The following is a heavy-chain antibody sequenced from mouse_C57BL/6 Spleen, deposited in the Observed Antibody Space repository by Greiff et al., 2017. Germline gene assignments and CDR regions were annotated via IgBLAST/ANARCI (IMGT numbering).Heavy chain of an antibody. J-gene: IGHJ2*01. V-gene: IGHV1-26*01. D-gene: IGHD1-1*01. Sequence: VQLQQSGPELVKPGASVKISCKASGYTFTDYYMNWVKQSHGKSLEWIGDINPNNGGTSYNQKFKGKATLTVDKSSSTAYMELRSLTSEDSAVYYCARSGITTVVDYWGQGTTLTVSS. CDR3: ARSGITTVVDY. CDR1: GYTFTDYY. CDR2: INPNNGGT.